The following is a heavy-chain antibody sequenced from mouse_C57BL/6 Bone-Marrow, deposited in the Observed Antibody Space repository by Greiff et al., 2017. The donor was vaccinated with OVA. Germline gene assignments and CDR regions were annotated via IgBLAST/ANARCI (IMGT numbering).Heavy chain of an antibody. CDR1: GFNIKNTY. V-gene: IGHV14-3*01. D-gene: IGHD2-1*01. Sequence: EVQLVESVAELVRPGASVKLSCTASGFNIKNTYMHWVKQRPEQGLEWIGRIDPANGNTKYAPKFQGKATITADTSSNTAYLQLSSLTSEDTAIYYCARNYYGNGGYYAMDYWGQGTSVTVSS. CDR2: IDPANGNT. J-gene: IGHJ4*01. CDR3: ARNYYGNGGYYAMDY.